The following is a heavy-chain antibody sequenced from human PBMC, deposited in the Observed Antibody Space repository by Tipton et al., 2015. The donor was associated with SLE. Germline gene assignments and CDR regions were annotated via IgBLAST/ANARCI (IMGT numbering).Heavy chain of an antibody. CDR2: IYHSGST. Sequence: GLVKPSGTLSLTCAVSGASISSSNWWNWVRQPPGKGLEWIGEIYHSGSTNYNPSLRSRVTMSVDKSKNQFSLNLTSVTAADTAVYYCARPRGIAVAGTQPFDYWGQGTLVTVSS. D-gene: IGHD6-19*01. CDR3: ARPRGIAVAGTQPFDY. CDR1: GASISSSNW. J-gene: IGHJ4*02. V-gene: IGHV4-4*02.